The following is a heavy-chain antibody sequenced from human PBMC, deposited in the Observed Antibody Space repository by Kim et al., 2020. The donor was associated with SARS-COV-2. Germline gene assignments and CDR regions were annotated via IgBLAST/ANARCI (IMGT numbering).Heavy chain of an antibody. Sequence: YYPGSVKGRFTISRENAKNSLYLQMNSLRAGDTAVYYCARAPYGLAAFDIWGQGTMVTVSS. D-gene: IGHD2-21*01. V-gene: IGHV3-13*01. J-gene: IGHJ3*02. CDR3: ARAPYGLAAFDI.